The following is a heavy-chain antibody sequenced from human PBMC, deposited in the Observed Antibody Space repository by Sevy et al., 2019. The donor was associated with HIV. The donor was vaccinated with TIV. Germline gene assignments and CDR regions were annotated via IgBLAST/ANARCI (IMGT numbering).Heavy chain of an antibody. CDR3: ARGGRPTYYYDSSGKGLDY. D-gene: IGHD3-22*01. V-gene: IGHV3-74*01. Sequence: GGSLRLSCAASGFTFSTYWMHWVRQAPGKGLVWVSHINSDGSSVSYAHSVKGRFTISRDNAKNTLYLQMNSLRAEDTAVYYCARGGRPTYYYDSSGKGLDYWGQGTLVTVSS. CDR1: GFTFSTYW. J-gene: IGHJ4*02. CDR2: INSDGSSV.